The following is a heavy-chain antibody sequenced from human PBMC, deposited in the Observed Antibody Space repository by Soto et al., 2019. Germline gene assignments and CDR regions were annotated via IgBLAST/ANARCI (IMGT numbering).Heavy chain of an antibody. CDR2: IIPIFGTA. V-gene: IGHV1-69*13. D-gene: IGHD3-3*01. CDR1: GGTFSSYA. Sequence: AVKVSCKASGGTFSSYAISWVRQAPGQGXEWMGGIIPIFGTANYAQKFQGRVTITADESTSTAYMELSSLRSEDTAVCYCARPAREYYDFWSGYCTFDYWGQGTLVTVSS. J-gene: IGHJ4*02. CDR3: ARPAREYYDFWSGYCTFDY.